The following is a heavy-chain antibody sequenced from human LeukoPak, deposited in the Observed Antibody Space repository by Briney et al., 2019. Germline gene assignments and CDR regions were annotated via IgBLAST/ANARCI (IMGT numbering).Heavy chain of an antibody. D-gene: IGHD3-10*01. CDR1: GFTFSSYS. CDR2: ISSSSSYI. Sequence: GGSLRLSCAASGFTFSSYSMNWVRQAPGKRLEWVSSISSSSSYIYYADSVKGRFTISRDNAKNTLYLQMNSLRAEDTAVYYCARDSSSRGTRGFDIWGQGTMVTVSS. V-gene: IGHV3-21*01. J-gene: IGHJ3*02. CDR3: ARDSSSRGTRGFDI.